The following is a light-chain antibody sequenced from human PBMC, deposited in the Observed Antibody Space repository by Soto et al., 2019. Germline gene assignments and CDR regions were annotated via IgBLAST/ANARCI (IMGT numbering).Light chain of an antibody. J-gene: IGKJ1*01. Sequence: MTQSPSMLSASVGDRVTIACRASQSIRRWLAWYQQKPGQAPRLLIYGASTRATGIPARFSGSGSGTEFTLTISSLQSEDFAVYYCQQYNNWPMFGQGTKVDIK. CDR2: GAS. CDR1: QSIRRW. V-gene: IGKV3-15*01. CDR3: QQYNNWPM.